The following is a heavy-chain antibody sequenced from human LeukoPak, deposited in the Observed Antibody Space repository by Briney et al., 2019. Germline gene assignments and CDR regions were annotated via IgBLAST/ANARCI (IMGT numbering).Heavy chain of an antibody. CDR3: ALLWFGEFSRPFDY. V-gene: IGHV4-34*01. Sequence: SETLSLTCAVYGGSFSGYYWSWIRQPPGKGLEWIGGINHSGSTNYNPSLKSRVTISVDTSKNQFSLKLSSVTAADTAVYYCALLWFGEFSRPFDYWGQGTLVTVSS. CDR2: INHSGST. CDR1: GGSFSGYY. D-gene: IGHD3-10*01. J-gene: IGHJ4*02.